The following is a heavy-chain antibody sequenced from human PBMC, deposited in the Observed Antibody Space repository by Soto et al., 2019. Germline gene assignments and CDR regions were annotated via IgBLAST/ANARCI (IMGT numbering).Heavy chain of an antibody. CDR3: AREPASGSSPYYYYYGMDV. CDR1: GGTFSSYA. Sequence: SVKVSCKASGGTFSSYAISWVRQAPGQGLEWMGGIIPVFGTANYAQKFQGRVTITADESTSTAYMELSSLRSEDTAVYYCAREPASGSSPYYYYYGMDVWGQGTTVTVSS. D-gene: IGHD1-26*01. J-gene: IGHJ6*02. CDR2: IIPVFGTA. V-gene: IGHV1-69*13.